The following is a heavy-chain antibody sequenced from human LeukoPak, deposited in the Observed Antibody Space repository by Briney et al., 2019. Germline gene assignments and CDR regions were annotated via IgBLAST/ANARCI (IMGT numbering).Heavy chain of an antibody. J-gene: IGHJ5*02. CDR2: ISYSGST. D-gene: IGHD3-10*01. CDR1: GGSISTYR. CDR3: ARGKLPSISMVRGVRHTSWFDT. Sequence: SETPSLTCTVSGGSISTYRWSWIRQSPGKGLEWIGYISYSGSTNYNPSLKSRVTISVDTSKNQFSLKLSSVTAADTAVYYCARGKLPSISMVRGVRHTSWFDTWGQGTLVTVSA. V-gene: IGHV4-59*01.